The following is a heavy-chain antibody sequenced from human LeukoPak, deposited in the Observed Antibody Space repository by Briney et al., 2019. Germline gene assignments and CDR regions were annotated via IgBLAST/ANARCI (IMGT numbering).Heavy chain of an antibody. CDR3: ARVIVATIGGYYYYYMDV. D-gene: IGHD5-12*01. CDR2: IYTSGST. V-gene: IGHV4-61*02. J-gene: IGHJ6*03. Sequence: SETLSLTCTVSGGSISSGSYYWSWIRQPAGKGLEWIGRIYTSGSTNYNPSLKSRVTTSVDTSKNQFSLKLSSVTAADTAVYYCARVIVATIGGYYYYYMDVWGKGTTVTVSS. CDR1: GGSISSGSYY.